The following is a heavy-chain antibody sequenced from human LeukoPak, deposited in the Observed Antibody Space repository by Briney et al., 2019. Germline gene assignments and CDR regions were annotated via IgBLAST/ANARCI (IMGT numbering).Heavy chain of an antibody. Sequence: ASVKVSCKASGYTFTSYGISWVRQAPGQGLEWMGCINAYNGNTNYAQKLQGRVTMTTDTSTSIAYMELRSLRSDDTVVYYCARDGVITMVRGVIPLIDYWGQGTLVTVSS. CDR3: ARDGVITMVRGVIPLIDY. CDR2: INAYNGNT. D-gene: IGHD3-10*01. CDR1: GYTFTSYG. J-gene: IGHJ4*02. V-gene: IGHV1-18*04.